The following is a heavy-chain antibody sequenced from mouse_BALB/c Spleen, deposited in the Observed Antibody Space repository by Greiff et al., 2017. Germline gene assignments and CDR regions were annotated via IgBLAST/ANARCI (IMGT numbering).Heavy chain of an antibody. J-gene: IGHJ3*01. V-gene: IGHV1-67*01. Sequence: VQLQHSGAELVRPGVSVKISCKGSGYTFTDYAMHWVKQSHAKSLEWIGVISTYYGDASYNQKFKGKATMTVDKSSSTAYMELARLTSEDSAIYYCAREIISYYGNSFAYWGQGTLVTVSA. CDR1: GYTFTDYA. CDR2: ISTYYGDA. D-gene: IGHD2-10*01. CDR3: AREIISYYGNSFAY.